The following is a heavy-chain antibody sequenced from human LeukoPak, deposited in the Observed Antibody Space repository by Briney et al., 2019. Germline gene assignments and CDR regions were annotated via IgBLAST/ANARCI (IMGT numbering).Heavy chain of an antibody. Sequence: SETLSLTCAVYVGSFSGYYWSWMRQPPGKGREWVGEINHSGSTNYNPSLKSRVTISVDTSKNQFSLKLSSVTAADTAVYYCARVLPRKSRSITMVRGLDGMDVWGKGTTVTVSS. J-gene: IGHJ6*04. D-gene: IGHD3-10*01. CDR3: ARVLPRKSRSITMVRGLDGMDV. V-gene: IGHV4-34*01. CDR2: INHSGST. CDR1: VGSFSGYY.